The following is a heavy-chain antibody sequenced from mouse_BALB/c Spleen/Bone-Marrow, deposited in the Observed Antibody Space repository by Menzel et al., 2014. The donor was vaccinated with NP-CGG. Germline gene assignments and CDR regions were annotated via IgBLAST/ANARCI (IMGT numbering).Heavy chain of an antibody. Sequence: LQQSGSELVRPGASVKLSCKASGYTFTSYWMHWVKQRPGQGLEWIGNIYPGSGSTNYDEKFKSKATLTVDTSSSTAYMQPSSLTSEDSAVYYCRSYDYTMDYWGQGTSVTVSS. CDR3: RSYDYTMDY. CDR2: IYPGSGST. J-gene: IGHJ4*01. V-gene: IGHV1S22*01. CDR1: GYTFTSYW. D-gene: IGHD1-1*01.